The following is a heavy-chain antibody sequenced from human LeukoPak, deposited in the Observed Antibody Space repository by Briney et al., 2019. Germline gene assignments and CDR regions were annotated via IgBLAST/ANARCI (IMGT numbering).Heavy chain of an antibody. CDR2: INPNSGGT. CDR1: GYTFTSYG. D-gene: IGHD3-22*01. J-gene: IGHJ6*04. V-gene: IGHV1-2*06. CDR3: ARVVLDSSGYRGVDV. Sequence: ASVKVSCKASGYTFTSYGISWVRQAPGQGLEWMGRINPNSGGTNYAQKFQGRVTMTRDTSISTAYMELSRLRSDDTAVYYCARVVLDSSGYRGVDVWGKGTTVTVSS.